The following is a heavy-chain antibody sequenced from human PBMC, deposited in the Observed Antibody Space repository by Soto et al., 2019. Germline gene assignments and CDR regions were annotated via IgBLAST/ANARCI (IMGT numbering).Heavy chain of an antibody. CDR2: IIPIFGTA. Sequence: QVQLVQSGAEVKKPGSSVKVSCKASGGTFSSYAISWVRQAPGQGLEWMGGIIPIFGTANYAQKFQGRVTITADESTSTAYMELSSLRSEDTAVYYCARVGYYYDSSGPHDAFDIWGQGTKVTVSS. D-gene: IGHD3-22*01. J-gene: IGHJ3*02. V-gene: IGHV1-69*01. CDR1: GGTFSSYA. CDR3: ARVGYYYDSSGPHDAFDI.